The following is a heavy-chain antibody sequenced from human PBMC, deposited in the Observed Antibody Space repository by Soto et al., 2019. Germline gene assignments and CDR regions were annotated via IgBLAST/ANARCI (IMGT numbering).Heavy chain of an antibody. Sequence: GGSLRLSCAASGFSFSSYWMSWVRQAPGKGLEWVANIKQDGSEKYYVDSVKGRFTTSRDNVKNSLYLQMNSLRVEDTAVYYCARDGNYYDSSGYFQQWGQGTLVTVSS. CDR3: ARDGNYYDSSGYFQQ. J-gene: IGHJ1*01. V-gene: IGHV3-7*05. D-gene: IGHD3-22*01. CDR2: IKQDGSEK. CDR1: GFSFSSYW.